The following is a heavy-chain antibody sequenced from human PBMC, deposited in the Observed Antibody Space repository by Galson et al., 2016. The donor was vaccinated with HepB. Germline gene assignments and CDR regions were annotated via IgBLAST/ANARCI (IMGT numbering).Heavy chain of an antibody. D-gene: IGHD4-11*01. Sequence: SLRLSCAGSGFTFSSYGIHWVRQAPGKGLEWVAAVSYDGAHKYYADSVKGRFTISRDNSKSTLYLQMINLRVEDTAVYYCAREGGTVTTSGYYGMHVWGKGTTVTVSS. CDR1: GFTFSSYG. V-gene: IGHV3-30*03. CDR2: VSYDGAHK. J-gene: IGHJ6*04. CDR3: AREGGTVTTSGYYGMHV.